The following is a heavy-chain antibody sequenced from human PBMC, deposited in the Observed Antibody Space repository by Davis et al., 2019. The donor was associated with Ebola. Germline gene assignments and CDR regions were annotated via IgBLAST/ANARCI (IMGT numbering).Heavy chain of an antibody. V-gene: IGHV3-33*01. J-gene: IGHJ6*04. CDR2: IWYDGSNK. D-gene: IGHD2-15*01. CDR3: ARDIWEGVVASGMDV. CDR1: GFTFSSYG. Sequence: PGGSLRLSCAASGFTFSSYGMHWVRQAPGKGLEWVAVIWYDGSNKYYADSVKGRFTISRDNSKNTLYLQMNSLRAEDTAVYYCARDIWEGVVASGMDVWGKGTTVTVSS.